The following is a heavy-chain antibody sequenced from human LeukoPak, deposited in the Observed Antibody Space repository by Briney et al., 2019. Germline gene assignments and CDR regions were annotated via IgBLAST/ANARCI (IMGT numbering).Heavy chain of an antibody. CDR1: GFTFRRYG. J-gene: IGHJ4*02. V-gene: IGHV3-23*01. D-gene: IGHD1-26*01. Sequence: GGTLRLSCAASGFTFRRYGMSWVRQAPGKGLEWVSAISGGGGGRTYYADSVKGRFTISRDDSKNTLYPQMNSLRAEDTAVYYCARSIGGSYFFCDYWGQGTLVTVSS. CDR3: ARSIGGSYFFCDY. CDR2: ISGGGGGRT.